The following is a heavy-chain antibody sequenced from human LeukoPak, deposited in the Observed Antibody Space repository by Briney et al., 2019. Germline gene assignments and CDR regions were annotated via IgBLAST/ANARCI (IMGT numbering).Heavy chain of an antibody. J-gene: IGHJ4*02. CDR1: GYTFTSYA. V-gene: IGHV7-4-1*02. D-gene: IGHD3-22*01. Sequence: GASVKVSCKASGYTFTSYAMNWVRQAPGQGLEWMGWINTNTGNPTYAQGFTGRFVFSLDTSVSTAYLQISSLKAEDTAVYYCAREAIPPRYYYDRGSFDYWGQGTLVTVSS. CDR3: AREAIPPRYYYDRGSFDY. CDR2: INTNTGNP.